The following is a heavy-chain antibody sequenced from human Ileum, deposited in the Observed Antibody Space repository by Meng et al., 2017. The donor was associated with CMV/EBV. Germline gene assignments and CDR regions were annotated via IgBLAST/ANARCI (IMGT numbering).Heavy chain of an antibody. CDR2: IRYDGSNK. D-gene: IGHD6-19*01. CDR3: AKDRGAYSRGWYGLEY. V-gene: IGHV3-30*02. CDR1: GLTFGSYG. J-gene: IGHJ4*02. Sequence: QVRLGGSGGGVVRPGGFLSLAWAASGLTFGSYGMHWVRQAPGKGLEWVAFIRYDGSNKNYADSVKGRFNISRDNSKNTLYLQMNSLRAEDTAVYYCAKDRGAYSRGWYGLEYWGQGTLVTVSS.